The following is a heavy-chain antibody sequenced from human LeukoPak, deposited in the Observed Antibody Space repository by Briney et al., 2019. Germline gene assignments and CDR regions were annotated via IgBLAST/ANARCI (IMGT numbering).Heavy chain of an antibody. CDR2: IYTSGST. CDR1: GGSISSYY. J-gene: IGHJ6*03. D-gene: IGHD4-23*01. CDR3: ARDDYGGSPYYYYYMDV. Sequence: SETLSLTCTVSGGSISSYYWSWIRQPAGKGLEWIGRIYTSGSTNYNPSLKSRVTMSVDTSKNQFSLKLSSVTAADTAVYYCARDDYGGSPYYYYYMDVWGKGTMVTVSS. V-gene: IGHV4-4*07.